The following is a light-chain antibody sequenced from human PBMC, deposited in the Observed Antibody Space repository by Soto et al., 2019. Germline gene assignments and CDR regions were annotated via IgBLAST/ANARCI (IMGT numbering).Light chain of an antibody. CDR1: HAIRSN. CDR2: DAS. J-gene: IGKJ5*01. CDR3: QQYGSSPPIT. Sequence: EIVLTQSPGTLSLSPGERATLSCRAKHAIRSNLAWYQQKPGQAPTLLIYDASSRATGVPDRFSGSGSGTDFTLTISRLEPEDFAVYYCQQYGSSPPITFGQGTRLEIK. V-gene: IGKV3-20*01.